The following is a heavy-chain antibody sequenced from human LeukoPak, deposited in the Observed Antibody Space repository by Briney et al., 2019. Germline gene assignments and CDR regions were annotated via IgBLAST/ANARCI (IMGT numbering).Heavy chain of an antibody. Sequence: GGSLRLSCAASGFAFRSYSMNWVRQAPEKGLEWVSYISSSSSTIYYADSVKGRFTISRDNAKNSLYVQMNSLRDEDTAVYFCARARYYYDSSGYYFDYWGQGTLVTVSS. CDR1: GFAFRSYS. J-gene: IGHJ4*02. V-gene: IGHV3-48*02. CDR3: ARARYYYDSSGYYFDY. CDR2: ISSSSSTI. D-gene: IGHD3-22*01.